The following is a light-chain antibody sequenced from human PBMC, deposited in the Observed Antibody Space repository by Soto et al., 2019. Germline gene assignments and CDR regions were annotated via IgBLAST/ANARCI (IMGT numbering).Light chain of an antibody. J-gene: IGKJ2*01. V-gene: IGKV1-39*01. CDR1: QSISSY. Sequence: DIQMTQSPSSLSASVGDRVTITCRASQSISSYLNWDQQKPGKAPELLIYAASNLQSAVPSRFSGSGSGTDFTLTISSLQPEDFVTYHCQQSYSTPYTFGQGTKLEIK. CDR2: AAS. CDR3: QQSYSTPYT.